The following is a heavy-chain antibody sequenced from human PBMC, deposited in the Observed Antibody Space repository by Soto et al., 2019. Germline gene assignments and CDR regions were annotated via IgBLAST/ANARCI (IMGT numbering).Heavy chain of an antibody. V-gene: IGHV4-30-4*01. J-gene: IGHJ4*02. CDR3: ASQPGIAAAGRDYYFDY. CDR2: IYYSGST. CDR1: GGSISSGDYY. D-gene: IGHD6-13*01. Sequence: PSETLSLTCTVSGGSISSGDYYWSWIRQPPGKGLEWIGYIYYSGSTYYNPSLKSRVTISVDTSKNQFSLKLSSATAADTAVYYCASQPGIAAAGRDYYFDYWGQGTLVTVSS.